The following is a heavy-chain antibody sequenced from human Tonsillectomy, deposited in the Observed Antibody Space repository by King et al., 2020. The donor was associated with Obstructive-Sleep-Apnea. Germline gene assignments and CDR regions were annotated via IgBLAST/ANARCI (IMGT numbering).Heavy chain of an antibody. V-gene: IGHV5-51*01. CDR1: GYSFTTYW. CDR3: ARHPPCGGDCYPLDY. CDR2: IYPGDSDT. J-gene: IGHJ4*02. D-gene: IGHD2-21*02. Sequence: QLVQSGAEVKKPGESLKISCKGSGYSFTTYWIGWVRQMPGKGLEWMGIIYPGDSDTRYSPSFKGQVTISADKSISTAYLQWSSLKASDTAMYYCARHPPCGGDCYPLDYWGQGTLVTVSS.